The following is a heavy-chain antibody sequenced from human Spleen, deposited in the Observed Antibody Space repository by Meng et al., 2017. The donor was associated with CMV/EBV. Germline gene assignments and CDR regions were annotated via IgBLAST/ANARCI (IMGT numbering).Heavy chain of an antibody. CDR1: GFHFSTYW. J-gene: IGHJ4*02. D-gene: IGHD2-8*01. CDR2: IKYDGSEE. CDR3: ARGLMD. V-gene: IGHV3-7*01. Sequence: GGSLRLSCAASGFHFSTYWMTWVRQAPGKGLEWVANIKYDGSEENYVDSVKGRFTISRDNAKNSVYLQMNSLRAEDTAVYYCARGLMDWGQGTLVTVSS.